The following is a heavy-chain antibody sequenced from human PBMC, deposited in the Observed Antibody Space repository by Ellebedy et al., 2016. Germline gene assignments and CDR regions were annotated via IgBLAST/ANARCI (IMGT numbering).Heavy chain of an antibody. CDR2: LYGGGAS. D-gene: IGHD1-14*01. Sequence: GGSLRLXXAASGFSVSSNDMSWVRQAPGKGLELVSLLYGGGASYYADSVKGRFTISTDNSKKTLYLQMSGLGAEDTAVYYCVTRHNAAFDVWGQGTMVTVSS. CDR1: GFSVSSND. J-gene: IGHJ3*01. CDR3: VTRHNAAFDV. V-gene: IGHV3-53*01.